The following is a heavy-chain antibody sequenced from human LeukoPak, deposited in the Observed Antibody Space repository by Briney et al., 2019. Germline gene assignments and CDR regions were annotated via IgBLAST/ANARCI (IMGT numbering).Heavy chain of an antibody. CDR1: GGSISSYY. CDR3: ARVSRDYYDSGSYYKRYDY. D-gene: IGHD3-10*01. CDR2: IYYSGST. V-gene: IGHV4-59*01. Sequence: SETLSLTCTVSGGSISSYYWSSIRQPPGKGLEWIGYIYYSGSTNYNPSLKSRVTISVDTSKNQFSLKLSSVTAADTAVYYCARVSRDYYDSGSYYKRYDYWGQGTLVTVSS. J-gene: IGHJ4*02.